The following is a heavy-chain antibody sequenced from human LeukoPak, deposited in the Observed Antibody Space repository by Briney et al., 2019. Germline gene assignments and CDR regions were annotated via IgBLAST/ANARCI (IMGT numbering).Heavy chain of an antibody. CDR2: TRNKANSYIT. Sequence: GGSLRLSCAASGFTFSDHFLDWVRQAPGKGLEWVGRTRNKANSYITEYAASVKDRFTISRDDSKNSLYLQMSSLKTDDTAMYYRASIRGTFGYWGQGTLVTVSS. CDR3: ASIRGTFGY. J-gene: IGHJ4*02. CDR1: GFTFSDHF. D-gene: IGHD1-26*01. V-gene: IGHV3-72*01.